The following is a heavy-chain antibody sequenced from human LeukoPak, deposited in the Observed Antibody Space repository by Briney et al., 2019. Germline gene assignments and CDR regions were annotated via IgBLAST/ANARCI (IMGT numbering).Heavy chain of an antibody. D-gene: IGHD3-22*01. CDR3: ARNTYYYDNSAGTFDF. J-gene: IGHJ4*02. Sequence: VASVRVSCKASGYTFTDYSIHWVRQAPGQELEWMGWINTNSGATNYAQKFQGRVTMTRDTSISTAYMELSRLTSDDTAVFYCARNTYYYDNSAGTFDFWGQGTLVTVSS. V-gene: IGHV1-2*02. CDR2: INTNSGAT. CDR1: GYTFTDYS.